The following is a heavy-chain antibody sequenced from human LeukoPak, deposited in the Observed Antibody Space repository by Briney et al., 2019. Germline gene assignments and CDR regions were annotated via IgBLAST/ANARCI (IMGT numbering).Heavy chain of an antibody. CDR1: GFTFNTYA. D-gene: IGHD3-10*01. CDR3: TKGYYGSGSSYFDC. Sequence: GGSLRLSCADSGFTFNTYAMSWVRQAPGQGLEWVSSITISGSGTYYADSVKGRFTITRDNSKDTLYLEMNSLRADDTAKYYCTKGYYGSGSSYFDCWGQGTLVTVSS. CDR2: ITISGSGT. J-gene: IGHJ4*02. V-gene: IGHV3-23*01.